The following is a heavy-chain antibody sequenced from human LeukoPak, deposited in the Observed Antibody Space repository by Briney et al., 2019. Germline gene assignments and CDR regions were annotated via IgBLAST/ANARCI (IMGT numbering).Heavy chain of an antibody. J-gene: IGHJ4*02. CDR2: INPNSGGT. V-gene: IGHV1-2*02. D-gene: IGHD4-17*01. Sequence: GASVKVSCKSSGYTFIGYYMHVLRQAPGQGLEWMGWINPNSGGTNYAQKFQGRVTMTRDTSISTAYMELSRLRSDDTAVYYCARMTTVTNVYWGQGTLVTVSS. CDR1: GYTFIGYY. CDR3: ARMTTVTNVY.